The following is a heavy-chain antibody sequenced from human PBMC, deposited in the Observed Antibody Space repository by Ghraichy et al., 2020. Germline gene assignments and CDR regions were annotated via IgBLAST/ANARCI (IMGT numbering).Heavy chain of an antibody. CDR2: INHSGST. CDR3: ARLRVTTGAWVY. Sequence: SETLSLTCAVYGGSFSGYYWSWIRQPPGKRLEWIGEINHSGSTNYNPSLKSRVTISVDTSKNQFSLKLTSVTAADTAVYYCARLRVTTGAWVYWGQGTLVTVSS. D-gene: IGHD4-17*01. V-gene: IGHV4-34*01. CDR1: GGSFSGYY. J-gene: IGHJ4*02.